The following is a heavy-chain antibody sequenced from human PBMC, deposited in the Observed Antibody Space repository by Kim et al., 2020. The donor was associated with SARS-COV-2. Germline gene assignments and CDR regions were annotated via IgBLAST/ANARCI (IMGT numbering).Heavy chain of an antibody. CDR3: AKDVLSVHYYYGMDV. J-gene: IGHJ6*02. Sequence: DPGKGRYTGSRDNSKNLVYLQMNSLRAEDTAVYYCAKDVLSVHYYYGMDVWGQGTTVDVSS. V-gene: IGHV3-33*06. D-gene: IGHD3-3*01.